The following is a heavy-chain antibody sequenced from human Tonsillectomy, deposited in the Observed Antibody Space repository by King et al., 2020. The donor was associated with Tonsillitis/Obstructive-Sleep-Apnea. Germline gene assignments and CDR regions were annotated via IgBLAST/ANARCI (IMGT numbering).Heavy chain of an antibody. J-gene: IGHJ4*02. V-gene: IGHV1-69*09. CDR1: GGTFSSYA. CDR3: ARDRDYDILTQTFDY. CDR2: IIPILGIA. Sequence: VQLVESGAEVKKPGSSVKVSCKASGGTFSSYAISWVRQAPGQGLEWMGRIIPILGIANYAQKFQGRVTITADKSTSTAYMELSSLRSEDTAVNYCARDRDYDILTQTFDYWGQGTLVTVSS. D-gene: IGHD3-9*01.